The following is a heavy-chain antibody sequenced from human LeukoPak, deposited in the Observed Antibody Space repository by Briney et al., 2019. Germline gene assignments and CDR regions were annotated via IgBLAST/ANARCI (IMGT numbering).Heavy chain of an antibody. CDR1: GFTFSRYW. CDR3: VRDVPQQNFDC. Sequence: GGSLRLSCAASGFTFSRYWMHWVRQAPGKGLVWVSRIKSDGSNTKYADSVKGRFSISRDNAKNTLYLQMNSLRAEDTAVYCCVRDVPQQNFDCWGQGILVTVSS. J-gene: IGHJ4*02. D-gene: IGHD6-13*01. CDR2: IKSDGSNT. V-gene: IGHV3-74*03.